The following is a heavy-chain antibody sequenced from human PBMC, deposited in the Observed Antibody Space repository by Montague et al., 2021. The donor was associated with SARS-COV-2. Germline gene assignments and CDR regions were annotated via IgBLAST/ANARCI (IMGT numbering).Heavy chain of an antibody. J-gene: IGHJ4*02. CDR3: ARGREYSSLTGFDFGGQGTLSITSSKSRCSLRLSPVRASDTAMDYGARGRVCSRSAGFNY. CDR2: INYSGST. D-gene: IGHD6-6*01. V-gene: IGHV4-59*12. Sequence: SETLSLTCTVSGGSISSYYWSWIRQPPGKGLEWIGYINYSGSTNYNPSLKSRVTISVDTSKNQFSLKLSSVTAADTAMYYCARGREYSSLTGFDFGGQGTLSITSSKSRCSLRLSPVRASDTAMDYGARGRVCSRSAGFNYGGKGPLVTVS. CDR1: GGSISSYY.